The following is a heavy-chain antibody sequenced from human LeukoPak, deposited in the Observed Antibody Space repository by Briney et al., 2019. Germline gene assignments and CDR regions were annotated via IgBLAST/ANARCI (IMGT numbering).Heavy chain of an antibody. CDR2: IYSGGSA. Sequence: GGSLRLSCAASGFTVSNNYMSWVRQAPGKGLEWVSVIYSGGSAYYADSVKGRFTISRDNSKNTLYLQMNSLRAEDTAVYYCARDRDSSFDYWGQGTLVTVSS. D-gene: IGHD3-22*01. J-gene: IGHJ4*02. CDR3: ARDRDSSFDY. CDR1: GFTVSNNY. V-gene: IGHV3-53*01.